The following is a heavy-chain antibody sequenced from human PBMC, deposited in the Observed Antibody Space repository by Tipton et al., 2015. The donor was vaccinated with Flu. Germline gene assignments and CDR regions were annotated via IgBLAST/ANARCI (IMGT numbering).Heavy chain of an antibody. J-gene: IGHJ5*02. CDR2: IYYSGST. D-gene: IGHD3-10*01. CDR1: GGSISSSSYY. V-gene: IGHV4-39*07. CDR3: ARDSGAGGYYH. Sequence: TLSLTCTVSGGSISSSSYYWGWIRQPPGKGLEWIGSIYYSGSTYYNPSLKSRVTISVDTSKNQFSLKLSSVTAADTAVYYCARDSGAGGYYHWGQGTLVTVSS.